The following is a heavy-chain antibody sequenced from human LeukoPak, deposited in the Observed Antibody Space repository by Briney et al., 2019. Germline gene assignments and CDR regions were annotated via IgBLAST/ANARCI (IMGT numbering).Heavy chain of an antibody. CDR3: AKWGDYDVLTGYYVSDY. D-gene: IGHD3-9*01. Sequence: PGGSLRLSCAASGFTFSSYAMHWVRQAPGKGLEWVAVISYDGSNKYYADSMKSRFTISRDNSKNTLYLQINSLRAEDTAVYYCAKWGDYDVLTGYYVSDYWGQGTLVTVSS. V-gene: IGHV3-30-3*01. J-gene: IGHJ4*02. CDR2: ISYDGSNK. CDR1: GFTFSSYA.